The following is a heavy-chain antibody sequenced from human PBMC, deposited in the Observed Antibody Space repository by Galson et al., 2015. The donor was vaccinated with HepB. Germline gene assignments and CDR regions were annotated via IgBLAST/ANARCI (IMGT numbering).Heavy chain of an antibody. CDR3: ARDSDWSFDN. Sequence: SLILSCAASGVSFSTYSMNWVRQAPGGGLVWVSQIRTDSSVYYADSVKGRFTISSDLAKRSELLQMNSLRDADTAVYYCARDSDWSFDNWGQGTLVTVSS. V-gene: IGHV3-48*02. CDR1: GVSFSTYS. D-gene: IGHD3-9*01. J-gene: IGHJ4*02. CDR2: IRTDSSV.